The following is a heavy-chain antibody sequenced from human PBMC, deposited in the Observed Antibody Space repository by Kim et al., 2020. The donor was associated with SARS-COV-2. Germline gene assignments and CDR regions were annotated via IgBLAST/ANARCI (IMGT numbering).Heavy chain of an antibody. CDR3: ASTYGSGSYYKGALGLDP. V-gene: IGHV1-69*04. Sequence: SVKVSCKASGGTFSSYAISWVRQAPGQGLEWMGRIIPILGIANYAQKFQGRVTITADKSTSTAYMELSSLRSEDTAVYYCASTYGSGSYYKGALGLDPWGQGTLVTVSS. CDR2: IIPILGIA. J-gene: IGHJ5*02. CDR1: GGTFSSYA. D-gene: IGHD3-10*01.